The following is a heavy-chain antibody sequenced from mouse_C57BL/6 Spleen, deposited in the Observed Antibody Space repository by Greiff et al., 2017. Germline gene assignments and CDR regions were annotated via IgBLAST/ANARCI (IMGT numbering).Heavy chain of an antibody. V-gene: IGHV1-69*01. CDR3: ARLKGLTGTDY. D-gene: IGHD4-1*01. J-gene: IGHJ2*01. CDR2: IDPSDSYT. Sequence: VQLQQPGAELVMPGASVKLSCKASGYTFTSYWMHWVKQRPGQGLEWIGEIDPSDSYTNYNQKFKGKSTLTVDKSSSTAYMQLSSLTSEDSAVYYCARLKGLTGTDYWGQGTTLTVSS. CDR1: GYTFTSYW.